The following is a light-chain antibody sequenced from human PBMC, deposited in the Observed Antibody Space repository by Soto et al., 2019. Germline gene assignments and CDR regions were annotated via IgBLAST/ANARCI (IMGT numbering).Light chain of an antibody. V-gene: IGKV2D-29*01. J-gene: IGKJ4*01. CDR2: EVS. CDR3: LQSLHFPLT. CDR1: QTLLHRNGKSY. Sequence: EIVMTQTPLSLSVTPGQSASISCRSSQTLLHRNGKSYLYWYLQKAGQAPQLLIYEVSKRFSGVPDRFSGSGAGTDFTLKISRVEADDVGVYYCLQSLHFPLTFGGGTKVEIK.